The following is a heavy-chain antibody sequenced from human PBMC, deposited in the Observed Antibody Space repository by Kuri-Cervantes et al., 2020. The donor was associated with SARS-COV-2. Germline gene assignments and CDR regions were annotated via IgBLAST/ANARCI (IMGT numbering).Heavy chain of an antibody. CDR2: MSYDGKIR. V-gene: IGHV3-30*03. CDR3: ARDGNDCSGSTCYYYYYYYGMDV. Sequence: GGSLRLSCAASGFTFSSHGMHWVRQAPGKGLEWLAVMSYDGKIRYNADSDKGRFFISRDSSTNTLFLQTNNLRPEDTAVYYCARDGNDCSGSTCYYYYYYYGMDVWGQGTTVTVSS. CDR1: GFTFSSHG. D-gene: IGHD2-2*01. J-gene: IGHJ6*02.